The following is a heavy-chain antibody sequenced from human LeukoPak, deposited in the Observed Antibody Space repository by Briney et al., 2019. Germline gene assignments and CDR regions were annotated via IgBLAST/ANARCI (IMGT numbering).Heavy chain of an antibody. CDR2: IKQDGSEK. Sequence: GGPLRLSCAASGFTFSSYWLSWVRQTPGKGLEWVANIKQDGSEKYYVDSVKGRFTISRDNAENSLYLQMNCLRAEDTAVYFCARGPLQYCSGTSCYFDPWGQGTLVTVSS. V-gene: IGHV3-7*01. D-gene: IGHD2-2*01. CDR3: ARGPLQYCSGTSCYFDP. J-gene: IGHJ5*02. CDR1: GFTFSSYW.